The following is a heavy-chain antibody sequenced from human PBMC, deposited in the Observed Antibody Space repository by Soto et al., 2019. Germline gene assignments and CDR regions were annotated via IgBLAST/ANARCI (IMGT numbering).Heavy chain of an antibody. CDR1: GLSFIGYY. D-gene: IGHD5-18*01. Sequence: PSAPLSLTCAVYGLSFIGYYWSWILQPPGKGLEWIGEINHSGSTNYNPSLKSRVTISVDMSKNQSSLKLSSVTAADTAVYYCAIDARESRSGSSFHYWGHDTL. CDR2: INHSGST. J-gene: IGHJ4*01. CDR3: AIDARESRSGSSFHY. V-gene: IGHV4-34*01.